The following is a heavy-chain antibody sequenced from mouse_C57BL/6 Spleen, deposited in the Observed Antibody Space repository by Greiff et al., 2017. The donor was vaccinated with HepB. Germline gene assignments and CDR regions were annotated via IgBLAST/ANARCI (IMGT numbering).Heavy chain of an antibody. V-gene: IGHV1-69*01. J-gene: IGHJ2*01. CDR3: ARSGITTVVDY. D-gene: IGHD1-1*01. CDR2: IDPSDSYT. Sequence: ESGAELVMPGASVKLSCKASGYTFTSYWMHWVKQRPGQGLEWIGEIDPSDSYTNYNQKFKGKSTLTVDKSSSTAYMQLSSLTSEDSAVYYCARSGITTVVDYWGQGTTLTVSS. CDR1: GYTFTSYW.